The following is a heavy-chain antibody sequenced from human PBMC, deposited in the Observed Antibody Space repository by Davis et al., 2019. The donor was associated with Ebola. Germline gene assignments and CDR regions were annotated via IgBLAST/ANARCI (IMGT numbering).Heavy chain of an antibody. CDR3: ARVPAAAGRGDNWLDP. CDR1: GFTFSSYW. D-gene: IGHD6-13*01. Sequence: PGGSLRLSCAASGFTFSSYWMNWVRQAPGKGPEWVDNIKQDGSEKYYVDSVKGRFTVSRDNAKNSLYLQMNSLRAEDTAVYYCARVPAAAGRGDNWLDPGGQGTLVTVSS. CDR2: IKQDGSEK. V-gene: IGHV3-7*01. J-gene: IGHJ5*02.